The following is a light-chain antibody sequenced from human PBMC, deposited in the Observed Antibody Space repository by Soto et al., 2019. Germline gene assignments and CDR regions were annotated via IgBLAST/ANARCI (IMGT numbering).Light chain of an antibody. J-gene: IGKJ3*01. CDR3: QQYYSTPPT. Sequence: DIVMTQSPDSLAVSLGERATINCRSSRSVLFTSNNKNYLAWYQQKPGQPPKLLIYWASTRESGVPDRFSGSGSGTDFTLTISSLQAEDVAVYYCQQYYSTPPTFGPGTKVHFK. CDR2: WAS. CDR1: RSVLFTSNNKNY. V-gene: IGKV4-1*01.